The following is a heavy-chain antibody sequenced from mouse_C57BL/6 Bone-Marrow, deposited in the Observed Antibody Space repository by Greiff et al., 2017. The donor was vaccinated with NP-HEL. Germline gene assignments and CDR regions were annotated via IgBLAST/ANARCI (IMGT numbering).Heavy chain of an antibody. CDR3: ARIYYGNYTSYWYFDV. V-gene: IGHV5-17*01. CDR2: ISSGSSTI. Sequence: DVKLVESGGGLVKPGGSLKLSCAASGFTFSDYGMHWVRQAPEKGLEWVAYISSGSSTIYYADTVKGRFTISRDNAKNTLFLQMTSLRSEDTAMYYCARIYYGNYTSYWYFDVWGTGTTVTGSS. J-gene: IGHJ1*03. D-gene: IGHD2-1*01. CDR1: GFTFSDYG.